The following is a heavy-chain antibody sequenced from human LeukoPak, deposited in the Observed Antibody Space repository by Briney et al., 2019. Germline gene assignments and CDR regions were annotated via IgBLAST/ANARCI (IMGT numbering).Heavy chain of an antibody. CDR1: GYTFTGYY. Sequence: ASVKVSCKASGYTFTGYYMHWVRQAPGQGLEWMGIINPSGGSTSYAQKFQGRVTMTRDTSTSTVYMELSSLRSEDTAVYYCAREGEMATTYNRDAFDIWGQGTMVTVSS. CDR3: AREGEMATTYNRDAFDI. D-gene: IGHD5-24*01. J-gene: IGHJ3*02. CDR2: INPSGGST. V-gene: IGHV1-46*01.